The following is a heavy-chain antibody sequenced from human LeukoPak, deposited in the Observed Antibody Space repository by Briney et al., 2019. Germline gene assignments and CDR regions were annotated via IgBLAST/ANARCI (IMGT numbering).Heavy chain of an antibody. CDR3: ARGSSNIAARNNWFDP. CDR1: GFTFSRNS. D-gene: IGHD6-6*01. Sequence: GGSLRLSCAASGFTFSRNSMNWVRQAPRKGLEGVSSISTSSSYINYADSVKGRFTISRDNAKNSLYLQMNSLRAEDTAVYYCARGSSNIAARNNWFDPWGQGTLVTVSS. CDR2: ISTSSSYI. J-gene: IGHJ5*02. V-gene: IGHV3-21*01.